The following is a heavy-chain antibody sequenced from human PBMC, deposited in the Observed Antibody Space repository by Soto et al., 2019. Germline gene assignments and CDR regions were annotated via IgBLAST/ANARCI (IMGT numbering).Heavy chain of an antibody. CDR3: ARGGGYDFRSSQAPPIDV. CDR2: LYYTGST. V-gene: IGHV4-59*01. D-gene: IGHD3-3*01. CDR1: GGSISDFY. Sequence: PSETLSLTCNVSGGSISDFYWSWIRQSPGKRLEWIGYLYYTGSTNYNPALKSQVTISLDTSKNQFSLKVRSVTAADTAVYYCARGGGYDFRSSQAPPIDVWGQGTTVTVSS. J-gene: IGHJ6*02.